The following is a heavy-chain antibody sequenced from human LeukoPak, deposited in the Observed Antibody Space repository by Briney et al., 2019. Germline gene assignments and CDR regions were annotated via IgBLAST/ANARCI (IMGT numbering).Heavy chain of an antibody. Sequence: GASVKVSCKASGYTFTSYGISWVRQAPGQGLEWMGWISAYNGNTNYAQKLQGRVTMTTDTSTSTAYMELRSLRSDDTAVYYCARDRGGSGWYYYYYGMDVWGQGTTVTVSS. CDR2: ISAYNGNT. CDR1: GYTFTSYG. J-gene: IGHJ6*02. D-gene: IGHD6-19*01. V-gene: IGHV1-18*01. CDR3: ARDRGGSGWYYYYYGMDV.